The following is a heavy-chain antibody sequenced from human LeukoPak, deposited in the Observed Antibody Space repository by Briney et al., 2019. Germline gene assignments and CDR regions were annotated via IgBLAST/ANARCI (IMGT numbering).Heavy chain of an antibody. Sequence: GGSLRLSCAASGFTFSSYGMSWVRQAPGKGLEWVSAISGSGGSTYYADSVKGRFTVSRDNSKNTLYLQINSLRDEDTAVYYCAKDDAWLQYNDWGQGTLVTVSS. V-gene: IGHV3-23*01. CDR2: ISGSGGST. J-gene: IGHJ4*02. D-gene: IGHD5-24*01. CDR1: GFTFSSYG. CDR3: AKDDAWLQYND.